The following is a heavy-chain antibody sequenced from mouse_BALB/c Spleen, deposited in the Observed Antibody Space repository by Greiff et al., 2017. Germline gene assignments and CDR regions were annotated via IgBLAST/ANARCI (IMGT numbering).Heavy chain of an antibody. J-gene: IGHJ2*01. CDR2: IYPGGGYT. V-gene: IGHV1-63*02. CDR1: GYTFTNYW. D-gene: IGHD1-1*01. CDR3: ARSYYYGSNYFDY. Sequence: QVQLKESGAELVRPGTSVKISCKASGYTFTNYWLGWVKQRPGHGLEWIGDIYPGGGYTNYNEKFKGKATLTADTSSSTAYMQLSSLTSEDSAVYFCARSYYYGSNYFDYWGQGTTLTVSS.